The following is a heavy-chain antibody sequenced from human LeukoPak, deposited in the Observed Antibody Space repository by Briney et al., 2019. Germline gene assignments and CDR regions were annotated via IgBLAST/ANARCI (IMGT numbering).Heavy chain of an antibody. CDR2: IWYDGNNK. D-gene: IGHD3-10*01. CDR1: GFTFSNYG. J-gene: IGHJ4*02. CDR3: ARGRDSGSFLIDY. Sequence: GGSLRLSCAASGFTFSNYGMHWVRQAPGKGLEWVALIWYDGNNKYYADSVKGRFTVSRDNSKNTLYLQMNSLGTEDTAVYYCARGRDSGSFLIDYWGQGTLVTVSS. V-gene: IGHV3-30*02.